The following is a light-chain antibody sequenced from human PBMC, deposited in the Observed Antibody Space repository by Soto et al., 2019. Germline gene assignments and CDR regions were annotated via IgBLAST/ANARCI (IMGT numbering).Light chain of an antibody. CDR2: DAS. CDR1: QSVSSY. V-gene: IGKV3-11*01. J-gene: IGKJ4*01. Sequence: EIVLTQSPATLSLSPGERATLSCRASQSVSSYLAWYQQKPGQAPRLLIYDASNRATGIPVRFSGSGSGTDFTITITSLEPEDFAVYYCQRRSTWPLTFGGGTKVEI. CDR3: QRRSTWPLT.